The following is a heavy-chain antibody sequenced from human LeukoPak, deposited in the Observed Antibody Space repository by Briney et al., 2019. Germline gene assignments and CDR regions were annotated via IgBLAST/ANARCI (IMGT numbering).Heavy chain of an antibody. CDR1: GFTFGDYA. CDR3: TREEWELLWRINWFDP. V-gene: IGHV3-49*03. Sequence: GGSLRLSCTASGFTFGDYAMSWFRQAPGKGLEWVGFIRSKAYGGTTEYAASVKGRFTISRDDSKSIAYLQMNSLKTEDTAVYYCTREEWELLWRINWFDPWGQGTLITVSS. CDR2: IRSKAYGGTT. J-gene: IGHJ5*02. D-gene: IGHD1-26*01.